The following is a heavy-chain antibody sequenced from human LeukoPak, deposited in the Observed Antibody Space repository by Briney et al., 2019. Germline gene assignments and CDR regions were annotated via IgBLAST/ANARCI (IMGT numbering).Heavy chain of an antibody. Sequence: PSETLSLTCAVYGGSFSGYYWSWIRQPPGKGLEWIGEINHSGSTNYNPSLKSRVTISVDTSKDQFSLKLSSVTAADTAVYYCARTPQEGVVTAPVDPWGQGTLVTVSS. CDR1: GGSFSGYY. D-gene: IGHD2-21*02. CDR3: ARTPQEGVVTAPVDP. V-gene: IGHV4-34*01. J-gene: IGHJ5*02. CDR2: INHSGST.